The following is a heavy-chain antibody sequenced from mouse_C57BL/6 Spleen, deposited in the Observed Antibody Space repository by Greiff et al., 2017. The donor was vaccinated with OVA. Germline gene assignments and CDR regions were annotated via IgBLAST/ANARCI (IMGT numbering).Heavy chain of an antibody. CDR3: AILYGNPAWFAY. V-gene: IGHV1-61*01. CDR1: GYTFTSYW. D-gene: IGHD2-1*01. J-gene: IGHJ3*01. Sequence: QVQLQQPGAELVRPGSSVKLSCKASGYTFTSYWMDWVKQRPGQGLEWIGNIYPSDSETHYNQKFKDKATLTVDKSSSTAYMQLSSLTSEDSAVYYCAILYGNPAWFAYWGQGTLVTVSA. CDR2: IYPSDSET.